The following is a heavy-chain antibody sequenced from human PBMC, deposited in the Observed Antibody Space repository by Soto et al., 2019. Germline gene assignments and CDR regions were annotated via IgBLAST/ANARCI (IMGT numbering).Heavy chain of an antibody. J-gene: IGHJ4*02. CDR3: TSDSNHDCGL. D-gene: IGHD2-21*01. V-gene: IGHV3-7*04. CDR2: MNPDGSEQ. CDR1: GFTFSDYW. Sequence: EVHLVESGGGLVQPGGSLRLSCAASGFTFSDYWMTWVRQTPGKGLEGVANMNPDGSEQYYLDSVKGRFTISRDNAKNSLYLQMTSVSGEDTAVYYCTSDSNHDCGLWGQATEVIVSS.